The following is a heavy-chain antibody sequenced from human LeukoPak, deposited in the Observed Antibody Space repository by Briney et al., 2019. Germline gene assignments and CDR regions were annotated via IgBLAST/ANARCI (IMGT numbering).Heavy chain of an antibody. CDR1: GYSFTSYW. J-gene: IGHJ4*02. Sequence: GESLKISYQGSGYSFTSYWISWVRQMPGKGLEWMGRIDPSDSYTNYSPSFQGHVTISADKSISTAYLQWSSLKASDTAMYYCAINEGLEMATVDYWGQGTLVTVSS. CDR3: AINEGLEMATVDY. CDR2: IDPSDSYT. D-gene: IGHD5-24*01. V-gene: IGHV5-10-1*01.